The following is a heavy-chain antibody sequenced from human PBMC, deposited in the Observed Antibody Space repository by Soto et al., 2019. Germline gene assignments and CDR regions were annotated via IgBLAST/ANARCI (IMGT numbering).Heavy chain of an antibody. J-gene: IGHJ4*02. CDR3: WSLGIVATIGLPFDY. CDR1: GFTFSNAW. CDR2: IKSKTDGGTT. D-gene: IGHD5-12*01. Sequence: PGGSLRLSCAASGFTFSNAWMNWVRQAPGKGLEWVGRIKSKTDGGTTDYAAPVKGRFTISRDDSKNTLYLQMNSLKTEDTAVYYCWSLGIVATIGLPFDYWGQGTLVTVSS. V-gene: IGHV3-15*07.